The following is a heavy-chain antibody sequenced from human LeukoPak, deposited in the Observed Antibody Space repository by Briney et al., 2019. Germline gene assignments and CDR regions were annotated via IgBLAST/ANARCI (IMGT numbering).Heavy chain of an antibody. Sequence: PSETLSLTCTVSGGSISSYYWSWIRQPPGKGLEWIGFFYYSGSTNYNPSLKSRVTLSVDTSKNQFSLKLSSVTAADSAVYYCGRHEGDSSSWYGWLDPWGQGTLVTVSS. D-gene: IGHD6-13*01. J-gene: IGHJ5*02. V-gene: IGHV4-59*08. CDR2: FYYSGST. CDR1: GGSISSYY. CDR3: GRHEGDSSSWYGWLDP.